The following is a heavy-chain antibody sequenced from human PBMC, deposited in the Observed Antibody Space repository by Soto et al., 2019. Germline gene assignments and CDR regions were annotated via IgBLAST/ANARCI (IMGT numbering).Heavy chain of an antibody. J-gene: IGHJ4*02. D-gene: IGHD6-19*01. CDR2: ISGSGGST. Sequence: GGSLRLSCAASGFTFSSYAMSWVRQTPGKGLEWVSAISGSGGSTYYADSVKGRFTISRDNSKNTLYLQMNSLRAEDTAVYYCAKTKRGIAVADGFDYWGQGTLVTVSS. V-gene: IGHV3-23*01. CDR3: AKTKRGIAVADGFDY. CDR1: GFTFSSYA.